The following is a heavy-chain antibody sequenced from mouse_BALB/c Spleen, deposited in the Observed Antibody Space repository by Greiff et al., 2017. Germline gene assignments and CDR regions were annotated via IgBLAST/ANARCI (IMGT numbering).Heavy chain of an antibody. V-gene: IGHV3-8*02. CDR1: GDSITSGY. CDR3: ARYETVVATRGYYAMDY. Sequence: VQLKESGPSLVKPSQTLSLTCSVTGDSITSGYWNWIRKFPGNKLEYMGYISYSGSTYYNPSLESRISITRDTSKNQYYLQLNSVTTEDTATYYCARYETVVATRGYYAMDYWGQGTSVTVSS. J-gene: IGHJ4*01. CDR2: ISYSGST. D-gene: IGHD1-1*01.